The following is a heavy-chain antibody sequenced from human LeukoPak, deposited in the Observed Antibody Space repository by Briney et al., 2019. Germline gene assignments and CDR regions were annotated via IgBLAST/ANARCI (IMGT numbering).Heavy chain of an antibody. D-gene: IGHD2-21*02. CDR3: ARDLRYCGGDCYWVRYYYYYYMDV. CDR1: GFTFSSYS. CDR2: ISSSSSYI. V-gene: IGHV3-21*01. Sequence: GGSLRLSCAASGFTFSSYSMNWVRQAPGKGLEWVSSISSSSSYIYYADSVKGRFTISRDNAKNSLYLQMNSLRAEDTAVYYCARDLRYCGGDCYWVRYYYYYYMDVWGKGTTVTVSS. J-gene: IGHJ6*03.